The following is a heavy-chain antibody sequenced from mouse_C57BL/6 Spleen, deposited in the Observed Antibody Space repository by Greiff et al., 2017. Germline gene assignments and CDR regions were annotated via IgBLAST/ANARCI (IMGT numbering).Heavy chain of an antibody. V-gene: IGHV6-3*01. J-gene: IGHJ1*03. D-gene: IGHD4-1*01. CDR1: GFTFSNYW. Sequence: EVQLQESGGGLVQPGGSMKLSCVASGFTFSNYWMNWVRQSPEKGLEWVAQIRLKSDNYATHYAESVKGRFTISRDDSKSSVYLQMNNLMAEDTGIYYCTSNLDVERYFDVWGTGTTVTVSS. CDR3: TSNLDVERYFDV. CDR2: IRLKSDNYAT.